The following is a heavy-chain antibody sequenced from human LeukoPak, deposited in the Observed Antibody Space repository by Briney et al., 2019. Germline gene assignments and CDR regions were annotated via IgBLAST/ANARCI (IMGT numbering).Heavy chain of an antibody. D-gene: IGHD1-26*01. CDR2: ISSSSSTI. CDR1: GFTFSSYS. CDR3: ARDRGEWELNYYFDY. V-gene: IGHV3-48*01. Sequence: GGSLRLSCAASGFTFSSYSMNWVRQAPGKGLEWVSYISSSSSTIYYADSVKGRFTISRDNSKNTLYLQMNSLRAEDTAVYYCARDRGEWELNYYFDYWGQGTLVTVSS. J-gene: IGHJ4*02.